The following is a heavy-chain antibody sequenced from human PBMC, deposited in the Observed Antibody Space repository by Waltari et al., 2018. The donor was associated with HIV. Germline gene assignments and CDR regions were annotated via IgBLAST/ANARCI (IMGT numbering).Heavy chain of an antibody. V-gene: IGHV1-8*01. Sequence: QVQLVQSGAEVRKPGASVKVSCKASGYTFTNYDINWMRPAPGQGLEWMGWINPNSGNTGYAQKFQGGVTMTRDTSRSTAYMELTSLTSEDTAVYHCSRGRGYSYGYSDLWGQGTLVTVSS. CDR1: GYTFTNYD. D-gene: IGHD5-18*01. CDR3: SRGRGYSYGYSDL. J-gene: IGHJ4*02. CDR2: INPNSGNT.